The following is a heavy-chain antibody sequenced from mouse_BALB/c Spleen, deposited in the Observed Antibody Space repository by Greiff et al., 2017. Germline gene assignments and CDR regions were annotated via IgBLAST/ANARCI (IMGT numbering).Heavy chain of an antibody. V-gene: IGHV1-82*01. J-gene: IGHJ2*01. CDR1: GYAFSSSW. CDR2: IYPGDGDT. CDR3: ATPAIERYFDY. Sequence: QVQLQQSGPELVKPGASVKISCKASGYAFSSSWMNWVKQRPGQGLEWIGRIYPGDGDTNYNGKFKGKATLTADKSSSTAYMQLSSLTSVDSAVYFCATPAIERYFDYWGQGTTLTVSS.